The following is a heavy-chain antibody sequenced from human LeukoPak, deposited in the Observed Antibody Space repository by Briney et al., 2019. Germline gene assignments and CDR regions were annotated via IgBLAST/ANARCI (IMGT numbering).Heavy chain of an antibody. CDR1: GDTFSSYA. Sequence: AASVKVSCKASGDTFSSYAISWLRQAPGPGLEWMGGIIPILGTTNYAQKFQGRVTITADESTSTLYMELRSLRSEDTAIYYCARDDYYDSSAYRENPFDVWGQGTMVTVSS. D-gene: IGHD3-22*01. J-gene: IGHJ3*01. V-gene: IGHV1-69*01. CDR3: ARDDYYDSSAYRENPFDV. CDR2: IIPILGTT.